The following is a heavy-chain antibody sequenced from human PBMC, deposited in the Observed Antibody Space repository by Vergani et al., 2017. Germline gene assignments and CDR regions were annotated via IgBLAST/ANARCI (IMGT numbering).Heavy chain of an antibody. V-gene: IGHV3-30*03. J-gene: IGHJ1*01. Sequence: QVHLVESGGGVVQPGGSLRLSCVFSGFTSSYYGMHWVRQAPGKGLEWVAVISYDGTQKYYADSVKGRFTISRDNSKSTLYLQMNSLRTEDTAVYYCATKSCGTPGCQIGYFREWGQGTLVTVSS. CDR2: ISYDGTQK. CDR3: ATKSCGTPGCQIGYFRE. CDR1: GFTSSYYG. D-gene: IGHD1-1*01.